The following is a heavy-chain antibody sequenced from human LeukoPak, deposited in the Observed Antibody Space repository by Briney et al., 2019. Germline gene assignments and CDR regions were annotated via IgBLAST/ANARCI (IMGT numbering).Heavy chain of an antibody. D-gene: IGHD4-17*01. J-gene: IGHJ4*02. Sequence: GGSLRLSCAASGFTFSNAWMSWVRQAPGKGLEWVSVIYTGDKTYYADSVKGRFIISRDNSKNILYLQMDSLRAEDTALYYCVRGTARWGQGTLVTVSS. CDR3: VRGTAR. CDR1: GFTFSNAW. CDR2: IYTGDKT. V-gene: IGHV3-53*01.